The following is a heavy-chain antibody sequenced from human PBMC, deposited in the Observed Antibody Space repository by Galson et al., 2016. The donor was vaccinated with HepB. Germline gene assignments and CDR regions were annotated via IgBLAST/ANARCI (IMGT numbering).Heavy chain of an antibody. CDR3: SKDRHNDF. J-gene: IGHJ4*02. CDR1: GFTFSGFA. V-gene: IGHV3-23*01. CDR2: INGGGDST. Sequence: SLRLSCAASGFTFSGFAMSWVRQAPGEGLDWVSTINGGGDSTYYADSVKGRFTISRDNSKNTLYLEMNSLRGEDTAIYYCSKDRHNDFWGQGTLVIVSS. D-gene: IGHD1-14*01.